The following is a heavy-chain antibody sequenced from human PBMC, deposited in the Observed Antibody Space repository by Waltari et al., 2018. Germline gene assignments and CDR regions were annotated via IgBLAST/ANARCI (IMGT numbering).Heavy chain of an antibody. CDR2: IIPIFGTA. CDR1: GGTFNSYA. Sequence: QVQLVQSGAEVKKPGSSVKVSCKASGGTFNSYAISWVRQAPGQGLEWMGGIIPIFGTANYAQKFQGRVTITADESTSTAYMELSSLRSEDTAVYYCARGYDSSGYYDYYYYGMDVWGQGTTVTVSS. V-gene: IGHV1-69*12. D-gene: IGHD3-22*01. CDR3: ARGYDSSGYYDYYYYGMDV. J-gene: IGHJ6*02.